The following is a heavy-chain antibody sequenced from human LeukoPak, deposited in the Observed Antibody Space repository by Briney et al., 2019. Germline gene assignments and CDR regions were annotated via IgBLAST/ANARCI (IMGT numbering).Heavy chain of an antibody. CDR3: ARETEYYGSGSYYIGY. CDR2: IYSGGST. J-gene: IGHJ4*02. CDR1: GFTVSSNY. V-gene: IGHV3-53*01. Sequence: GGSLRLSCAASGFTVSSNYMSWVRQAPGKELEWVSVIYSGGSTYYADSVKGRFTISRDDAKNTLYLQMNSLRAEDTAVYYCARETEYYGSGSYYIGYWGQGTLVTVSS. D-gene: IGHD3-10*01.